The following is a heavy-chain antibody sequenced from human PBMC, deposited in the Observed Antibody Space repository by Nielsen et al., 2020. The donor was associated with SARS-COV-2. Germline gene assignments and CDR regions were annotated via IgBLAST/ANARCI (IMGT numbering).Heavy chain of an antibody. J-gene: IGHJ6*02. Sequence: ESLKISCAASGFTFSTFEMNWVRQSPGKGLEWVGEINDSGTTNYNPPLTGRVSISQDASKRQLSLKLSSVTAADTALYFCARGIYDFLSGSDVSLNGLDVWGQGTTVTVSS. V-gene: IGHV4-34*01. D-gene: IGHD3-3*01. CDR2: INDSGTT. CDR1: GFTFSTFE. CDR3: ARGIYDFLSGSDVSLNGLDV.